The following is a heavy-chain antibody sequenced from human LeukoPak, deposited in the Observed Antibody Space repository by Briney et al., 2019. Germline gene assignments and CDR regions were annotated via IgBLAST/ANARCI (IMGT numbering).Heavy chain of an antibody. CDR1: GYTFTDYF. D-gene: IGHD6-13*01. CDR2: VNPHSGGR. Sequence: ASVKVSCKASGYTFTDYFIHWVRQAPGQGLEWMGWVNPHSGGRNLAQKFQGRVTMTRDTSSTTAYLELSGLTSDDTAMYYCAKVRDRLSSFYPAAWGQGTLVTVSS. V-gene: IGHV1-2*02. CDR3: AKVRDRLSSFYPAA. J-gene: IGHJ4*02.